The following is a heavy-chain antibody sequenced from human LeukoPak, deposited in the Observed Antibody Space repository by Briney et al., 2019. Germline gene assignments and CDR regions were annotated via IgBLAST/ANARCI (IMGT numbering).Heavy chain of an antibody. CDR2: IYYSGST. D-gene: IGHD3-10*01. CDR1: GGSISSYY. J-gene: IGHJ5*02. V-gene: IGHV4-59*01. Sequence: SETLSLTCTVSGGSISSYYWSWIRQPPGKGLEWIGYIYYSGSTNYSPSLKSRVTISVDTSKNQFSLKLSSVTAADTAVYYCARDSITMVRGVIIERWFDPWGQGTLVTVSS. CDR3: ARDSITMVRGVIIERWFDP.